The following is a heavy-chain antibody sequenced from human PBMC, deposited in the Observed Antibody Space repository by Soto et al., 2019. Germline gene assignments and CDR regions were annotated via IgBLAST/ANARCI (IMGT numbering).Heavy chain of an antibody. D-gene: IGHD6-6*01. V-gene: IGHV1-69*13. CDR1: GGTFSSYA. CDR2: IIPIFGTA. J-gene: IGHJ6*02. Sequence: ASVRVSCKASGGTFSSYAISWVRQAPGQGLEWMGGIIPIFGTANYAQKFQGRVTITADESTSTAYMELSSLRSEDTAVYYCAREPYEGSSTFYYYYYGMDVWGQGTTVTVSS. CDR3: AREPYEGSSTFYYYYYGMDV.